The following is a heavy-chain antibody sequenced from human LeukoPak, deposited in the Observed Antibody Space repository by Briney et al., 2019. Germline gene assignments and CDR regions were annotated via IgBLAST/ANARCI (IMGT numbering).Heavy chain of an antibody. V-gene: IGHV3-7*05. Sequence: GGSLRLSCAPSGFIFSNYWTSWVRQAPGKGLEWVANKKQDGSEKSSVDSVKGRFTISRDNAENSIYLQMNSLRAEDTAVYYCARERRNYYENSSFTDYWGQGTLVTVSS. CDR3: ARERRNYYENSSFTDY. J-gene: IGHJ4*02. CDR1: GFIFSNYW. CDR2: KKQDGSEK. D-gene: IGHD3-22*01.